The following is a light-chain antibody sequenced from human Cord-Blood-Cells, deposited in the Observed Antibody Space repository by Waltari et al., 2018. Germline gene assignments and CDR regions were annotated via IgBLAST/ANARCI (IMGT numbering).Light chain of an antibody. V-gene: IGLV1-40*01. CDR1: SSNIGAGYD. CDR3: QSYDSSLSGSV. Sequence: QSVLTQPPSVSGAPGQRVTISGTGSSSNIGAGYDVTWYQQLPGTAPKLLIYGNSNRPSGVPDRFSGSKSGTSASLAITGLQAEDEADYYCQSYDSSLSGSVFGGGTKLTVL. J-gene: IGLJ3*02. CDR2: GNS.